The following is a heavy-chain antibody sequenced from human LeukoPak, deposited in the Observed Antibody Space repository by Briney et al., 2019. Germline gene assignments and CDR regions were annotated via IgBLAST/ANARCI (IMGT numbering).Heavy chain of an antibody. V-gene: IGHV3-48*01. Sequence: GGSLRLSCAASGFTFSSYSVNWVRQAPGKGLEWVSYISSSSSTIYYADSVKGRFTISRDNAKNSLYLQMNSLRAEDTAVYYCARSPGIAVAGTSVGFDYWGQGTLVTVSS. D-gene: IGHD6-19*01. CDR1: GFTFSSYS. CDR3: ARSPGIAVAGTSVGFDY. CDR2: ISSSSSTI. J-gene: IGHJ4*02.